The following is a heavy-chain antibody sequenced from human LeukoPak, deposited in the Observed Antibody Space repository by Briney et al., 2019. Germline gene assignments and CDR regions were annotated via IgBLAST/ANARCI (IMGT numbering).Heavy chain of an antibody. V-gene: IGHV4-59*08. D-gene: IGHD3-22*01. J-gene: IGHJ4*02. CDR1: GGSLGSYC. CDR2: ICSSGST. CDR3: ARLLNSGYYPLDY. Sequence: PSETLSLTCSVYGGSLGSYCWSWIRQPPGKGLEWIAHICSSGSTNYSPSLSSRLTISVDTSKNLFSLKLSSVTAADTAVYYCARLLNSGYYPLDYWGRGTLVTVPS.